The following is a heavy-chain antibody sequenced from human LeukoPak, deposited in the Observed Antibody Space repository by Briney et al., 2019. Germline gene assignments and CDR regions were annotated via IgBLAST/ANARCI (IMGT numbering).Heavy chain of an antibody. CDR1: RFTFIRYS. D-gene: IGHD3-22*01. CDR2: ISSTSTFI. Sequence: GGSLRLSCAASRFTFIRYSMNWVRQAPGKGLEWVASISSTSTFIYSADSVKGRFTISRDTAKNSLFLQMNSLRAEDTAIYYCARDYFDSSDYPQTYYYYYMDVWGKGTTVTVSS. V-gene: IGHV3-21*01. J-gene: IGHJ6*03. CDR3: ARDYFDSSDYPQTYYYYYMDV.